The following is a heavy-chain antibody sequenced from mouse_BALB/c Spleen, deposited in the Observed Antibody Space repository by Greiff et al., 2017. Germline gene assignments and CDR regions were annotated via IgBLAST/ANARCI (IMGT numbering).Heavy chain of an antibody. CDR2: IDPSDSYT. J-gene: IGHJ3*01. CDR3: ARGGDDGYYQAY. CDR1: GYTFTSYW. Sequence: QVQLQQPGAELVKPGASVKLSCKASGYTFTSYWMHWVKRRPGQGLEWIGEIDPSDSYTNYNQKFKGKATLTVDKSSSTAYMQLSSLTSEDSAVYYCARGGDDGYYQAYWGQGTLVTVSA. V-gene: IGHV1-69*02. D-gene: IGHD2-3*01.